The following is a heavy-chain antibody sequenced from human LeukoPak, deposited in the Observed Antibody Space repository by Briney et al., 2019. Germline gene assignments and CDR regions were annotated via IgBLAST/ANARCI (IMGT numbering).Heavy chain of an antibody. V-gene: IGHV3-74*01. CDR2: INPGGSST. CDR1: GFTFSSYW. CDR3: ARSNQADDY. J-gene: IGHJ4*02. D-gene: IGHD4-11*01. Sequence: GGSLRLSCAASGFTFSSYWMHWVHQVPGKGLVWVSRINPGGSSTAYADSVKGRFTISRDNAKNTLYLQMNSLRADDTAVYYCARSNQADDYWGQGTLVTVSS.